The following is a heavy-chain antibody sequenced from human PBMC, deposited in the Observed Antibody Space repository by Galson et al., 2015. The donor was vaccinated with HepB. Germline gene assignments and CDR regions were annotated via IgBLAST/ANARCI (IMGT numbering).Heavy chain of an antibody. V-gene: IGHV4-39*01. D-gene: IGHD2-15*01. Sequence: LSLTCTVSGVSVRTSSYYWAWIRQPPEKGLEWIGSIHYSGTTDYNPSLKSRVTISVDTSKNQFSLKVSSVTAADTAVYFCARRSNVVVVAPIRRPAHFDAWGQGTLVTVSS. CDR3: ARRSNVVVVAPIRRPAHFDA. CDR1: GVSVRTSSYY. J-gene: IGHJ4*02. CDR2: IHYSGTT.